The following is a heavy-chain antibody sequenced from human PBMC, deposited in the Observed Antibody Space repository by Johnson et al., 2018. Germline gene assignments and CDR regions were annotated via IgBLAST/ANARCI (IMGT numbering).Heavy chain of an antibody. CDR3: AKRGGNGYQLLPFDY. Sequence: VQLVESGGGLVQPGGSLRLSCAASGFTFSNYAMNWVRQAPGKGLEWVSTISGSGGSTHYADPVKGRFTISRDNSKNTPYLQVNSQRAEGAAVYYCAKRGGNGYQLLPFDYWGQGTLVTVSS. CDR2: ISGSGGST. D-gene: IGHD2-2*01. J-gene: IGHJ4*02. V-gene: IGHV3-23*04. CDR1: GFTFSNYA.